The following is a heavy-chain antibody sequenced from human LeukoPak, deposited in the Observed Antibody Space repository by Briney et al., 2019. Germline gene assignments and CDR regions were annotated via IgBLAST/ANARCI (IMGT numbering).Heavy chain of an antibody. V-gene: IGHV3-30*14. D-gene: IGHD3-16*02. CDR1: GFTFSRYA. CDR2: ISYDGSNE. Sequence: GGSLRLSCAASGFTFSRYAMHWVRQAPGKGLEWVAVISYDGSNEYYADSVKGRFTISRDNSKNTLYLQMNSLKTEDTAVYYCTTDPVYRLRLGELSPWGQGTLVTVSS. CDR3: TTDPVYRLRLGELSP. J-gene: IGHJ5*02.